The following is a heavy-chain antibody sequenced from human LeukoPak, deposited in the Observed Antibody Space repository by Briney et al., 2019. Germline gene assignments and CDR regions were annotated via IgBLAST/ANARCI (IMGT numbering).Heavy chain of an antibody. Sequence: PGRSLRLSCAVSGXTFSSYGMHWVRQAPGKGLEWMAVISYDGTNKYYADSVKGRFTISRDNSKNTLYLQMNSLRAEDTAVYYCAKDLNYDFWSGLGNWGQGTLVTVSS. CDR2: ISYDGTNK. V-gene: IGHV3-30*18. D-gene: IGHD3-3*01. CDR1: GXTFSSYG. CDR3: AKDLNYDFWSGLGN. J-gene: IGHJ4*02.